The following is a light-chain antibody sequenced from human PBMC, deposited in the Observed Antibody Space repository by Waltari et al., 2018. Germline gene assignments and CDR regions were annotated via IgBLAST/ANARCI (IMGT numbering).Light chain of an antibody. CDR3: NSRDNSGNHVV. Sequence: SSELTQDPAVSVALGQTVRITCQGDSLRIFPVSWYQQTPGQPPVLVIYDTQNRPSGIPARLSGSGSGNIASLTITGAQLEDDADYYCNSRDNSGNHVVFGGGTKLTVL. J-gene: IGLJ2*01. CDR1: SLRIFP. CDR2: DTQ. V-gene: IGLV3-19*01.